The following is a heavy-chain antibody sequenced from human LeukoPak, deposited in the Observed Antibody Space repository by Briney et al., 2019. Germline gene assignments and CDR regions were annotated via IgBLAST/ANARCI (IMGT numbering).Heavy chain of an antibody. CDR2: VWSDGNGK. V-gene: IGHV3-30*02. CDR3: AKGHSSSWYVFDY. Sequence: PGGSLRLSCAASGFTFTTYGMHWVRQAPGKGLEWVALVWSDGNGKFYADSVRGRFTISRDNSKNTLYLQMNSLRAEDTAVYYCAKGHSSSWYVFDYWGQGTLVTVSS. D-gene: IGHD6-13*01. CDR1: GFTFTTYG. J-gene: IGHJ4*02.